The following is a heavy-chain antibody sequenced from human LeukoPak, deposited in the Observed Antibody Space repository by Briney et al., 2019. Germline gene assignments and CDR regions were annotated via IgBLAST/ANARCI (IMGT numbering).Heavy chain of an antibody. J-gene: IGHJ4*02. CDR1: GFTFRKYW. CDR2: INPDDGST. V-gene: IGHV3-74*01. CDR3: ARDFWRSITMVRGVSYDY. Sequence: GGSLRLSCTASGFTFRKYWLHWVRQAPGKGLVWVSRINPDDGSTSYADSVKGRFTISRDNAKNSLYLQMNSLRAEDTAVYYCARDFWRSITMVRGVSYDYWGQGTLVTVSS. D-gene: IGHD3-10*01.